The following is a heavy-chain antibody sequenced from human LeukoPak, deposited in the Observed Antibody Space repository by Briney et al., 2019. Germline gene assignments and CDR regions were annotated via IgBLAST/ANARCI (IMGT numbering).Heavy chain of an antibody. V-gene: IGHV4-34*01. J-gene: IGHJ4*02. CDR3: ARGQRDGYNFDY. CDR1: GASFSGYY. D-gene: IGHD5-24*01. Sequence: NPSETLSLTCAVYGASFSGYYWSWIRQPPGKVLEWVGEIHHSGNTNYNPSLKSRVTISVDTSKNQLSLKLSSVTAADTAVYYCARGQRDGYNFDYWGQGTLVTVSS. CDR2: IHHSGNT.